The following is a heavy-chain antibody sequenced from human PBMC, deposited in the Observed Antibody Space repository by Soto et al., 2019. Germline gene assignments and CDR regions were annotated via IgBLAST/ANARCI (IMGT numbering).Heavy chain of an antibody. J-gene: IGHJ4*02. Sequence: PSETLSLTCTVSGGSVSSGNYYWSWIRQPPGKGLEWIGYIYHTATTNYNPSLKSRVTMLVDTSKNQFSLKLSSVTAADTAVYYCARHGYSTAWYGSWDYWGQGTLVTVSS. D-gene: IGHD6-19*01. V-gene: IGHV4-61*01. CDR1: GGSVSSGNYY. CDR3: ARHGYSTAWYGSWDY. CDR2: IYHTATT.